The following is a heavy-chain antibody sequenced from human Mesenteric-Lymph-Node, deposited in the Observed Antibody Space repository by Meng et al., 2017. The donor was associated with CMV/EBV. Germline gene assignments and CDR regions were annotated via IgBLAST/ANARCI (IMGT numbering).Heavy chain of an antibody. CDR2: VSKSGNT. D-gene: IGHD3-3*01. CDR1: YY. V-gene: IGHV4-39*07. Sequence: YYWGWIRQPPGKGLEWIGSVSKSGNTFDNPSLKNRVSMSVDTSKNQVSLKLSSVTAADTAVYYCARDPQRVTVFGVAPHSPSGWFDPWGQGTLVTVSS. CDR3: ARDPQRVTVFGVAPHSPSGWFDP. J-gene: IGHJ5*02.